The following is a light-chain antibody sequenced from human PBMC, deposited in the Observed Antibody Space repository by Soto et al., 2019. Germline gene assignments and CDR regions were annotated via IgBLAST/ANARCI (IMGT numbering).Light chain of an antibody. CDR3: AAWDESLNGLV. Sequence: QSVLTQPPSASGTPGQRVTISCSGSSSNIGSNTVNWYQQLPGTAPKLLIYSNNQRPSGVPDRFSGSKSGTSASLDISGLQSEDEADYYCAAWDESLNGLVFGTGTKVTVL. V-gene: IGLV1-44*01. CDR1: SSNIGSNT. CDR2: SNN. J-gene: IGLJ1*01.